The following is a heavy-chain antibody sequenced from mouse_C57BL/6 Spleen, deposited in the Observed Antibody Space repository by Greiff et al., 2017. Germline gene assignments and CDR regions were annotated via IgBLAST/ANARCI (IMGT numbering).Heavy chain of an antibody. J-gene: IGHJ4*01. Sequence: EVKLVESGGGLVKPGGSLKLSCAASGFTFSSYTMSWVRQTPEKRLEWVATISGGGGNTYYPDSVKGRFPISRDNAKNTLYLQRSSLKAEDTALYYCARHSGNYAMDYWGQGTSVTVSS. D-gene: IGHD1-3*01. V-gene: IGHV5-9*01. CDR1: GFTFSSYT. CDR2: ISGGGGNT. CDR3: ARHSGNYAMDY.